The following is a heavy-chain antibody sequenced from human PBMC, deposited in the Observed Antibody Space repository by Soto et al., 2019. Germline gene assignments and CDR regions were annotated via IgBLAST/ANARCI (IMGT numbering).Heavy chain of an antibody. D-gene: IGHD2-15*01. J-gene: IGHJ6*02. Sequence: PSETLSLTCTISGSSVSSGSYYWSRIRQPPGKGLESLGYIYYSGSTNYNPSLKSRVTISVDTSKNQFSLKLSSVTAADTAVYYCARGGDCSGGSCYEAGYYYYGMDVWGQGTTVTVSS. CDR2: IYYSGST. CDR3: ARGGDCSGGSCYEAGYYYYGMDV. V-gene: IGHV4-61*01. CDR1: GSSVSSGSYY.